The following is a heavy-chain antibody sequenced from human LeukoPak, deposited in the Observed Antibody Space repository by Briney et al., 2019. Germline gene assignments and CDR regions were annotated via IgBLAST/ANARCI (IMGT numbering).Heavy chain of an antibody. CDR3: AKGSMIGGGGWISNYGMDV. V-gene: IGHV3-30*18. Sequence: GGSLRLSCAASGFTFSNYAMYWVRQAPGKGLEWVAVISFDGSDKYYADSVKGRFTLSRDNSKNTLYLQMNSLGPEDTAVYYCAKGSMIGGGGWISNYGMDVWGQGTTVAVSS. CDR2: ISFDGSDK. D-gene: IGHD3-16*01. J-gene: IGHJ6*02. CDR1: GFTFSNYA.